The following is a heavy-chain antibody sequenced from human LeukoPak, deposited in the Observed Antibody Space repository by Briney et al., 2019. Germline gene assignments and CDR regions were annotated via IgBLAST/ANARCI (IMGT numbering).Heavy chain of an antibody. CDR3: ARGDYGDYGYYYYGMDV. J-gene: IGHJ6*02. V-gene: IGHV3-21*01. Sequence: GGSLRLSCAASGFTFSSYSMNWVRQAPGKGLEWVSSISSSSSYIYYADSVKGRFTISRDNAKNSLYLQMNSLRAEDTAVYYCARGDYGDYGYYYYGMDVWGQGTTVTVSS. D-gene: IGHD4-17*01. CDR1: GFTFSSYS. CDR2: ISSSSSYI.